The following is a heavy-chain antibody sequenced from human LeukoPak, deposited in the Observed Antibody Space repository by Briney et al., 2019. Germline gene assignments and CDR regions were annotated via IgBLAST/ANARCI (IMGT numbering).Heavy chain of an antibody. D-gene: IGHD6-19*01. CDR1: GFTFSSYA. CDR2: ISYDGSNK. J-gene: IGHJ4*02. Sequence: GRSLRLSCAASGFTFSSYAMHWVRQAPGKGLEWVAVISYDGSNKYYADSAKGRFTISRDNSKNTLYLQMNSLRAEDTAVYYCARGVFWRTNSYSSGSPDYWGQGTLVTVSS. CDR3: ARGVFWRTNSYSSGSPDY. V-gene: IGHV3-30-3*01.